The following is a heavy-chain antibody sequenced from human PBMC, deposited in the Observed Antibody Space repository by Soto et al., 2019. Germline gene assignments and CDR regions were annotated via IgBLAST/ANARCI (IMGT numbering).Heavy chain of an antibody. D-gene: IGHD3-3*01. J-gene: IGHJ4*02. Sequence: EVQLVESGGGLVQPGGSLRLSCAASVFTVSNLYMTWVRQAPGKGLQWVAVISSGGSTYYADSVKGRFTISRDNSKNTLYLEMNSLRAEDTAVYYCARDTLGGAYDFLHGGQGTLVTVSS. CDR3: ARDTLGGAYDFLH. V-gene: IGHV3-66*01. CDR2: ISSGGST. CDR1: VFTVSNLY.